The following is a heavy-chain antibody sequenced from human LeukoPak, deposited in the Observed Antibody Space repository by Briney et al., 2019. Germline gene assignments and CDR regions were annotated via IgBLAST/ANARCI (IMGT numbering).Heavy chain of an antibody. V-gene: IGHV4-30-4*01. CDR1: GASIRSGDYY. Sequence: PSETLSLTCTVSGASIRSGDYYWGWGRQPPGRGREWVGYIYDSGSTYYNPSLNSRIPISVDTSANRFSLKLSSVTATDTAVYYCARDCSGGSCYGAFDIWGQGTMVTVSS. D-gene: IGHD2-15*01. J-gene: IGHJ3*02. CDR3: ARDCSGGSCYGAFDI. CDR2: IYDSGST.